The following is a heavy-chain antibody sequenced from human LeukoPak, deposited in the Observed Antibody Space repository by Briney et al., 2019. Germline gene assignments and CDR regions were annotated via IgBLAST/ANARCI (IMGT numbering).Heavy chain of an antibody. V-gene: IGHV4-61*01. CDR3: ARAGPTGYLVFDY. CDR2: VYYSGST. D-gene: IGHD3-9*01. CDR1: GGSVSSGSYY. Sequence: PSETLSLTCTVSGGSVSSGSYYWSWIRQPPGKGLEWIGYVYYSGSTNYSPSLKSRVTISVDTSKNQFSLKLSSVTAADTAVYYCARAGPTGYLVFDYWGQGTLVTVSS. J-gene: IGHJ4*02.